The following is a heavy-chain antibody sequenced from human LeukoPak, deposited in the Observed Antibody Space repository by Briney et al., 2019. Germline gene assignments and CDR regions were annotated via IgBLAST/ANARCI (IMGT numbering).Heavy chain of an antibody. Sequence: SETLSLTCTVSTGRIHTFYYSWIRQSPGKGLEWIGYMYYSGRTNYNPTLRSRVTTSVDTSKTVFSLKLSSVTAADTAVYYCEISTSYCRGTSCPLDYWGQGTSVTVSS. V-gene: IGHV4-59*08. CDR1: TGRIHTFY. D-gene: IGHD2-2*01. J-gene: IGHJ4*02. CDR2: MYYSGRT. CDR3: EISTSYCRGTSCPLDY.